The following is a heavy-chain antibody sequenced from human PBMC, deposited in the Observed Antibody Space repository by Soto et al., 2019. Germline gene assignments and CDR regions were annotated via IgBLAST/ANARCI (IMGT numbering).Heavy chain of an antibody. Sequence: ASVKVSCKASGYTFTGYYMHWVRQAPGQGLEWMGWINPNSGGTNYAQKFQGWVTMTRDTSISTAYMELSRLRSDDTAVYYCARGRVSCYGVGYYYYYGMDVWGQGTTVTVSS. D-gene: IGHD6-13*01. CDR3: ARGRVSCYGVGYYYYYGMDV. J-gene: IGHJ6*02. V-gene: IGHV1-2*04. CDR2: INPNSGGT. CDR1: GYTFTGYY.